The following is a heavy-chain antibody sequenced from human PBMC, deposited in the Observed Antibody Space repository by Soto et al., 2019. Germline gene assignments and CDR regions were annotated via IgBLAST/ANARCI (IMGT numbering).Heavy chain of an antibody. Sequence: ASVKVSCKASGYTFTSYYIHWVRQAPGQGLEWMGIINPSGGSTTYAQKFQGRVTMTRDTSTSTVYMELSSLRSEDTAVYYCARDEGTGWYYFDYWGQGTLVTVPQ. CDR1: GYTFTSYY. CDR3: ARDEGTGWYYFDY. D-gene: IGHD6-19*01. CDR2: INPSGGST. J-gene: IGHJ4*02. V-gene: IGHV1-46*01.